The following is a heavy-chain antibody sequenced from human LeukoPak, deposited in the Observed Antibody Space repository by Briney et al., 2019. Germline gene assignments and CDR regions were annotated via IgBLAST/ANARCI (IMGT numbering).Heavy chain of an antibody. V-gene: IGHV4-39*07. CDR2: IYYSGST. D-gene: IGHD5-24*01. CDR3: ARTISNYYYGMDV. Sequence: SETLSLTCTVSGGSISSSSYYWGWIRQPPGKGLEWIGSIYYSGSTNYNPSLKSRVTISVDTSKNQFSLKLSSVTAADTAVYYCARTISNYYYGMDVWGQGTTVTVSS. CDR1: GGSISSSSYY. J-gene: IGHJ6*02.